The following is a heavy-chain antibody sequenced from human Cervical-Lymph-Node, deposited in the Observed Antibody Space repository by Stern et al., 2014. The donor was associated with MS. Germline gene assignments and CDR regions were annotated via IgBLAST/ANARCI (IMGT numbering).Heavy chain of an antibody. V-gene: IGHV3-33*01. CDR1: GFTFSSYG. Sequence: VQLEESGGGVVQPGRSLRLSCAASGFTFSSYGMHWVRQAPGKGLEWVAVIWYDGSNKYYADSVKGRFTISRDNSKNTLYLQMNSLRAEDTAVYYCARDRDILYLAWYFDLWGRGTLVTVSS. D-gene: IGHD2-8*01. CDR2: IWYDGSNK. J-gene: IGHJ2*01. CDR3: ARDRDILYLAWYFDL.